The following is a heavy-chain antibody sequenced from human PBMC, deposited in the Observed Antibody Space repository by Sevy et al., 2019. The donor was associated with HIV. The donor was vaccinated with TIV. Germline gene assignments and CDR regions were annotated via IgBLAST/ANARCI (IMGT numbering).Heavy chain of an antibody. Sequence: SLKISCAASGFTFSSYAMHWVRQAPGKGLEWVAVISYDGSNKYYADSVKGRFTISRDNSKNTLYLQMNSLRAEDTAVYYCARDLWGRSSGWYFDYWGQGTLVTVSS. V-gene: IGHV3-30-3*01. D-gene: IGHD6-19*01. CDR3: ARDLWGRSSGWYFDY. J-gene: IGHJ4*02. CDR1: GFTFSSYA. CDR2: ISYDGSNK.